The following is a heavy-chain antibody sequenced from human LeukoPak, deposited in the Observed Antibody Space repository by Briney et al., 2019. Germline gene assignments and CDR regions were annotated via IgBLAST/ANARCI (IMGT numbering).Heavy chain of an antibody. D-gene: IGHD5-24*01. CDR2: IHYSGST. V-gene: IGHV4-39*01. J-gene: IGHJ5*02. Sequence: PSETLSLTCSVSGGSISSSTYFWGWIRQPPGKGLEWIASIHYSGSTYSNPSLKSRVTISVDTSKNQFSLRLSSVTAADTAVYYCARRGDGYKANWFDPWGQGTLVTVSS. CDR3: ARRGDGYKANWFDP. CDR1: GGSISSSTYF.